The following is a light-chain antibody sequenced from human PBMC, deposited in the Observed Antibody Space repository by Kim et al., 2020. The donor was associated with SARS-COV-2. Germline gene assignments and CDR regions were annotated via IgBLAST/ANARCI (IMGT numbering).Light chain of an antibody. V-gene: IGKV1-5*03. J-gene: IGKJ1*01. CDR1: QSISRH. CDR2: KAS. CDR3: QQYDNSPWT. Sequence: ASVGDRITITCRASQSISRHLAWYQQKPGRAPKLLIYKASTLESGVPSRFSGSGSGTEFTLSISSLQPDDFAAFYCQQYDNSPWTFGRGTKVDIK.